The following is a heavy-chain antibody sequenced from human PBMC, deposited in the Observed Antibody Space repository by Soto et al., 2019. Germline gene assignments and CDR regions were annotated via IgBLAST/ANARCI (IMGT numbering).Heavy chain of an antibody. CDR3: ARLSYDSSGGHAFDI. CDR2: IFYSGTT. D-gene: IGHD3-22*01. CDR1: GGSINTAGYY. J-gene: IGHJ3*02. V-gene: IGHV4-31*02. Sequence: PSEPLSLTCPVSGGSINTAGYYWHWVRHSPGKGLEWIGYIFYSGTTYYNPSLESRLTMSLDKSKNHFSLRLSSVTAADTAVYYCARLSYDSSGGHAFDIWGQGTMVNV.